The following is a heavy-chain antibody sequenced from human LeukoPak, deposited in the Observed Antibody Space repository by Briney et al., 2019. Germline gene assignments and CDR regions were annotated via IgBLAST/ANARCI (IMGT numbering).Heavy chain of an antibody. V-gene: IGHV4-34*01. J-gene: IGHJ6*02. CDR1: GGSISSYY. Sequence: SETLSLTCTVSGGSISSYYWSWIRQPPGKGLEWIGEINHSGSTNYNPSLKSRVTISVDTSKNQFSLKLSSVTAADTAVYYCARESLDIEPPSIDGMDVWGQGTTVTVSS. D-gene: IGHD5-12*01. CDR2: INHSGST. CDR3: ARESLDIEPPSIDGMDV.